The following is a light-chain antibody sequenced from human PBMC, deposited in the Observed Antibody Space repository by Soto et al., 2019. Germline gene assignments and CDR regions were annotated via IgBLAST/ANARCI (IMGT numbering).Light chain of an antibody. V-gene: IGKV3-20*01. CDR2: DAS. Sequence: ETVLTQSPGTLSLSPGERATLSCRASQSVSSSYLAWYQQKPGQAPRLLIYDASSRATGIPDRFSGSGSGTDCTLTISRLEHEDFAVYYCQQYVRSPPSWTFGQGTKVEIK. CDR3: QQYVRSPPSWT. J-gene: IGKJ1*01. CDR1: QSVSSSY.